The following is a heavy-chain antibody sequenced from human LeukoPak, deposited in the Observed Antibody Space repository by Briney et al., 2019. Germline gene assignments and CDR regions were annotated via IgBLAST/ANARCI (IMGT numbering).Heavy chain of an antibody. CDR2: INAGNGNT. Sequence: ASVKVSCKASGYTFTSYAMHWVRQAPGQRLEWMGWINAGNGNTKYSQKFQGRVTITRDTSASTAYMELSSLRSEDTAVYYCARYSYGRRGYGYWGQGTLITVSS. V-gene: IGHV1-3*01. CDR3: ARYSYGRRGYGY. J-gene: IGHJ4*02. CDR1: GYTFTSYA. D-gene: IGHD5-18*01.